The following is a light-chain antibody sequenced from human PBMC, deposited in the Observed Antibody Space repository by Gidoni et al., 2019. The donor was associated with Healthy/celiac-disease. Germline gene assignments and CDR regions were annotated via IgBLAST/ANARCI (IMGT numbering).Light chain of an antibody. Sequence: SYELTQPPSGSVSPGQPASITCSGDKLGDKYACWYQQKPGQSPVLVIYQDSKRPSGIPERFSGSNSGNTATLTISGTQAMDEADYYCQAWDSSTGVFGTGTKVTVL. J-gene: IGLJ1*01. CDR1: KLGDKY. V-gene: IGLV3-1*01. CDR2: QDS. CDR3: QAWDSSTGV.